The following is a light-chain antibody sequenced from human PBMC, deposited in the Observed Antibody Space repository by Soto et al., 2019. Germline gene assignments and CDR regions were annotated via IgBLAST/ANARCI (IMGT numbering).Light chain of an antibody. J-gene: IGKJ5*01. Sequence: TQSPATLSXXPGERDTLSCRAXPSXXXXLAWYQQKPGQAPRLLIYGAFNRATGIPARFSGSGSGTDFTLTIISLEPEDSAIYYCQQRNIWPPVTFGQGTRLEIK. CDR2: GAF. V-gene: IGKV3-11*01. CDR3: QQRNIWPPVT. CDR1: PSXXXX.